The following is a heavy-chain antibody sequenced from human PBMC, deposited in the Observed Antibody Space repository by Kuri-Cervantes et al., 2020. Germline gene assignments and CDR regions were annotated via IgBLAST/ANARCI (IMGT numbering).Heavy chain of an antibody. Sequence: GGSLRLSCAASGFTFSSYAMHWVRQAPGKGLEWVSAISGSGGSTYYADSVKGRFTISRDNSKNTLYLQMNSLRVEDTTIYYCASLMSSSYFDYWGQGILVTVSS. D-gene: IGHD6-6*01. CDR2: ISGSGGST. V-gene: IGHV3-23*01. CDR1: GFTFSSYA. CDR3: ASLMSSSYFDY. J-gene: IGHJ4*02.